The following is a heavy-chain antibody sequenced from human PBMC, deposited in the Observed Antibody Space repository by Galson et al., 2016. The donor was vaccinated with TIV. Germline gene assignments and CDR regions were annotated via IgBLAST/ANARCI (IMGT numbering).Heavy chain of an antibody. J-gene: IGHJ3*02. V-gene: IGHV3-53*01. Sequence: SLRLSCAASGFAVNSNYMSWVRQAPGKGLAWVSLIYSDGHTYYADSVKGRFTISRDNSKNTLFLQMNTLRAEDTAVYDRARVRDRGGYSYGDDAFDIWGQGTNGHRLF. CDR1: GFAVNSNY. D-gene: IGHD5-18*01. CDR2: IYSDGHT. CDR3: ARVRDRGGYSYGDDAFDI.